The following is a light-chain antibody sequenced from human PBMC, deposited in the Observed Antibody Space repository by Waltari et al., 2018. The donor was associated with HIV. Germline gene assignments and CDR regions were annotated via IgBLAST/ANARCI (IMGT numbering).Light chain of an antibody. CDR3: QQLNSYPLT. J-gene: IGKJ3*01. CDR2: VAS. CDR1: QGISTD. Sequence: DIQLTQSPSFLSASVGDRVTITCRASQGISTDLAWYQQKPGKAPKLLIYVASTLESGVPSRCSGGGSVTEFTLTINSLQPEDFAAYYCQQLNSYPLTFGPGTKVDIK. V-gene: IGKV1-9*01.